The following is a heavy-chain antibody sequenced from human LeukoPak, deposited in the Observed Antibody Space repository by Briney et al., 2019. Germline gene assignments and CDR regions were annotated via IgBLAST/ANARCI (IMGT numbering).Heavy chain of an antibody. J-gene: IGHJ5*02. V-gene: IGHV4-34*01. CDR1: VGSFSGYY. CDR2: INHSGST. Sequence: SETLSLTCAVYVGSFSGYYWSWIRQPPGKGQEWSGEINHSGSTNYNPSLKSRVTISVDTSKNQFSLKLSSVTAADTAVYYCARGVKTTVTNENWFDPWGQGTLVTVSS. D-gene: IGHD4-17*01. CDR3: ARGVKTTVTNENWFDP.